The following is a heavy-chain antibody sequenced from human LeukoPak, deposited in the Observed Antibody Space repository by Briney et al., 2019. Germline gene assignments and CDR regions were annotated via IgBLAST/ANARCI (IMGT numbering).Heavy chain of an antibody. J-gene: IGHJ5*02. CDR2: IYYSGST. V-gene: IGHV4-31*03. CDR3: ASLKYSTINWFDP. Sequence: SETLSLTCTVSGGSISSGGYYWSWLRQHPGKGLEWIGYIYYSGSTYYNPSLKSRVTISVDTSKNQFSLKLSSVTAADTAVYYCASLKYSTINWFDPWGQGTLVTVSS. D-gene: IGHD2-2*01. CDR1: GGSISSGGYY.